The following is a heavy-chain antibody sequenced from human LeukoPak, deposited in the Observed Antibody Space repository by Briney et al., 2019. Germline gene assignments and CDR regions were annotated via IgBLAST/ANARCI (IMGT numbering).Heavy chain of an antibody. D-gene: IGHD3-22*01. CDR1: GFTFSSYA. CDR2: ISGSGGST. J-gene: IGHJ4*02. Sequence: PGGSLRLSCAASGFTFSSYAMSWVRQAPGKGLEWVSAISGSGGSTYYADSVKGRFTISRDNSKNTLYLQMNSLRAEDTAVYYCAKDRGLSMMVVLGFSSQADYWGQGTLVTVSS. CDR3: AKDRGLSMMVVLGFSSQADY. V-gene: IGHV3-23*01.